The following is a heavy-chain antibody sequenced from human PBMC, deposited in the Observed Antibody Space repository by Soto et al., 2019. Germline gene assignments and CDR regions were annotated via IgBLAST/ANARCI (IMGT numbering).Heavy chain of an antibody. CDR3: ARQPLWSLVPNAFDI. J-gene: IGHJ3*02. CDR1: GGSISSYY. Sequence: QVQLQESGPGLVKPSETLSLTCTVSGGSISSYYWSWIRQPPGKGLEWIGYSYYSGSTNYNPSLKSRVTLSVDTSKNQFSLKLSSVTAADTAVYYCARQPLWSLVPNAFDIWGQGTMVTVSS. CDR2: SYYSGST. V-gene: IGHV4-59*08. D-gene: IGHD2-21*01.